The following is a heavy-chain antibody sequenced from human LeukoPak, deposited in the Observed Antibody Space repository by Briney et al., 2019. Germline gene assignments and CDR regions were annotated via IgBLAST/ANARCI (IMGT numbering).Heavy chain of an antibody. CDR1: GFTVSSNY. V-gene: IGHV3-53*01. CDR3: ARAGAGTHPYYYYYYMDV. D-gene: IGHD6-13*01. J-gene: IGHJ6*03. Sequence: GGSLRLSCAASGFTVSSNYMSWVRQAPGKGLEWVSVIYSGGSTYYADSVKGRFTISRDNSKNTLYLQMNSLRAEDTAVYYCARAGAGTHPYYYYYYMDVWGKGTTVTVSS. CDR2: IYSGGST.